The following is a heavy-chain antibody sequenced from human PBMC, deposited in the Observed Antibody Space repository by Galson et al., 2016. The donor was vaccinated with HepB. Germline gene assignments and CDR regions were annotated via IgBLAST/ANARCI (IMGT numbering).Heavy chain of an antibody. J-gene: IGHJ6*02. V-gene: IGHV3-21*01. D-gene: IGHD4-11*01. CDR2: ISTRSSNI. Sequence: SLRLSCAASGFTLNNFAMNWVRQAPGKVLEWVSSISTRSSNIYYADSEKGRFTISRDNAKNSVYLQMDSLRTEDTAVYYCARINSNYLYCMDVWGQGTTVTVTS. CDR3: ARINSNYLYCMDV. CDR1: GFTLNNFA.